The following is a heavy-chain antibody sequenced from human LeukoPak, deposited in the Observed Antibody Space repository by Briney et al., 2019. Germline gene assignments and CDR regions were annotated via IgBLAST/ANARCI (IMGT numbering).Heavy chain of an antibody. Sequence: SVKVSCKASGGTFGSYSITWVRQAPGQGLEWMGGIMPLFNTANYAQQFQGRVTITTDESTSTAYMELSSLRFEDTAMYYCARVDRYHYYLDVWGKGTTVTVSS. J-gene: IGHJ6*03. CDR3: ARVDRYHYYLDV. V-gene: IGHV1-69*05. CDR2: IMPLFNTA. CDR1: GGTFGSYS.